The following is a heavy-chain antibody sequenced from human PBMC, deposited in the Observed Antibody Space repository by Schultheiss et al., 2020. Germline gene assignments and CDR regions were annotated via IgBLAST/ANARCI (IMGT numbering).Heavy chain of an antibody. CDR2: IYPGDSDT. V-gene: IGHV5-51*01. D-gene: IGHD4-11*01. CDR1: GYSFPTYW. CDR3: ARRRGSNYYYGMDV. J-gene: IGHJ6*02. Sequence: GGSLRLSCKGSGYSFPTYWIGWVRQMPGKGLEWMGFIYPGDSDTRYSPSFQGQVTISADKSISTAYLQWSSLKASDTAIYYCARRRGSNYYYGMDVWGQGTTVTVSS.